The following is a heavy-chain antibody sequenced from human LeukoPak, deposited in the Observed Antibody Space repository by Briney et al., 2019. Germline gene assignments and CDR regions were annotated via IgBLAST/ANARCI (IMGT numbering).Heavy chain of an antibody. CDR2: ISSSSSYI. D-gene: IGHD2-15*01. Sequence: GGSLRLSCAASGFTFSSYSMNWVRQAPGKGLEWVSSISSSSSYIYYADSVKGRFTISRDNAKNSLYLQMNSLRAEDTAVYYCARGFGRCSGGSCYSWGAFDIWGQGTMVTVSS. V-gene: IGHV3-21*01. CDR1: GFTFSSYS. CDR3: ARGFGRCSGGSCYSWGAFDI. J-gene: IGHJ3*02.